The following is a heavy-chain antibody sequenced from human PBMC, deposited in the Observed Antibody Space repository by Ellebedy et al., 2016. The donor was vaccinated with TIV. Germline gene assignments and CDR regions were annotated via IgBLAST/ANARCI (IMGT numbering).Heavy chain of an antibody. CDR1: GFTFSSYA. J-gene: IGHJ4*02. CDR2: ISGSGGST. CDR3: AKCVTFVVVTAIPDY. V-gene: IGHV3-23*01. D-gene: IGHD2-21*02. Sequence: GGSLRLSCAASGFTFSSYAMSWVRQAPGKGLEWVSAISGSGGSTYYADSAKGRFTISRDNSKNTLYLQMNSLRAEDTAVYYCAKCVTFVVVTAIPDYWGQGTLVTVSS.